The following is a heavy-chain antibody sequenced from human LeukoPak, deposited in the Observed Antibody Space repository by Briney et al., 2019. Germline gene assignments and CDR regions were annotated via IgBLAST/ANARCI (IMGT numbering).Heavy chain of an antibody. V-gene: IGHV3-30*03. D-gene: IGHD6-13*01. CDR1: GFTFSSYS. J-gene: IGHJ3*02. Sequence: GGSLRLSCAASGFTFSSYSMNWVRQAPGKGLEWVAVISYDGSNKYYADSVKGRFTISRDNSKNTLYLQMNSLRAEDTAVYYCARVQKSSTRGAFDIWGQGTMVTVSS. CDR3: ARVQKSSTRGAFDI. CDR2: ISYDGSNK.